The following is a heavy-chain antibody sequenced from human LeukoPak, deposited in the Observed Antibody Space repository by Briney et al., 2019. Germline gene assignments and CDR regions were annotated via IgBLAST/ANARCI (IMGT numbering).Heavy chain of an antibody. CDR2: INPSGGRT. CDR1: GYSFNNYY. CDR3: ARDPDYGGNSGYYFDY. V-gene: IGHV1-46*02. Sequence: ASVKVSCKASGYSFNNYYMHWVRQAPAQGLEWMGIINPSGGRTSYAQKFQGRVTMTRDTSTSTVYMELSSLRSEDTAMYYCARDPDYGGNSGYYFDYWGQGTLVTVSS. J-gene: IGHJ4*02. D-gene: IGHD4-23*01.